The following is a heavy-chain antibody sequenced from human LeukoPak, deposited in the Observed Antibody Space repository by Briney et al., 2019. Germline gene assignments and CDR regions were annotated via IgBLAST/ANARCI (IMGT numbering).Heavy chain of an antibody. CDR3: AGGTGFIIKD. V-gene: IGHV3-7*03. CDR1: GFTFSLCW. J-gene: IGHJ4*02. D-gene: IGHD3-9*01. CDR2: IKQDGSEK. Sequence: GGSLRLSCAASGFTFSLCWMNWVRRAPGKGLEWVANIKQDGSEKNYVDSVKGRFTISRDNAKNSLYLQMNNLRVEDTAMYYCAGGTGFIIKDWGQGTLVTVSS.